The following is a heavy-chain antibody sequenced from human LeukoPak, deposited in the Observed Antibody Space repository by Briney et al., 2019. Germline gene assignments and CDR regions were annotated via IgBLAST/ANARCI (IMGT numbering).Heavy chain of an antibody. Sequence: GRSLRLSCAASGFTFSSYGMHWVRQAPGKGLEWVAVIWYDGSNKYYADSVKGRFTISRDNSKNTLYLQMNSLRAEDTAVYYCAKDRGLMVYAMDYWGQGTLVTVSS. D-gene: IGHD2-8*01. CDR3: AKDRGLMVYAMDY. V-gene: IGHV3-33*06. CDR1: GFTFSSYG. CDR2: IWYDGSNK. J-gene: IGHJ4*02.